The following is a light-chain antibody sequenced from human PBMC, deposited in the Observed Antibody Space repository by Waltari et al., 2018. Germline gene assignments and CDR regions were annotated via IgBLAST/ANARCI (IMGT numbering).Light chain of an antibody. CDR1: SSNIGSKT. J-gene: IGLJ2*01. CDR2: SNN. CDR3: SSWDDSVIGPV. Sequence: QSVLTQPPSASGTPGQRVTISCSGSSSNIGSKTVNWYQQHPGTAPKLLTFSNNQRPSGFPDLFSGSKSGTSASLAISGLLSEDESDYYCSSWDDSVIGPVFGGGTKLTVL. V-gene: IGLV1-44*01.